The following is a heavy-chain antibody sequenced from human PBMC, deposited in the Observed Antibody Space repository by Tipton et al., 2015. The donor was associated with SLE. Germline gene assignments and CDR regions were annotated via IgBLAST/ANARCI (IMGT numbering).Heavy chain of an antibody. Sequence: TLSLTCTVSGVSVGTYYWNWIRQSPGKGLEWIGYVFNNRRSNYNPSLKSRVTMSVDTSKNQFSLKLTSVTPADTAMYYCARGDGNNDYWGQGTLVTVSS. CDR3: ARGDGNNDY. J-gene: IGHJ4*02. CDR2: VFNNRRS. CDR1: GVSVGTYY. V-gene: IGHV4-59*02. D-gene: IGHD5-24*01.